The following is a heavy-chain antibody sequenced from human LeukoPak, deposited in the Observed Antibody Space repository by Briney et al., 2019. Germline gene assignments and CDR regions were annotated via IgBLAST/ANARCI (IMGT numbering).Heavy chain of an antibody. CDR3: AREGEQLVGQRWGSYYYYMDV. CDR2: IYYSGST. J-gene: IGHJ6*03. CDR1: GGSISSYY. Sequence: PSETLSLTCTVSGGSISSYYWSWIRQPPGKGLEWIGYIYYSGSTNYNPSLKSRVTISVDTSKNQFSLKLSSVTAADTAVYYCAREGEQLVGQRWGSYYYYMDVWGKGTTVTVSS. D-gene: IGHD6-6*01. V-gene: IGHV4-59*12.